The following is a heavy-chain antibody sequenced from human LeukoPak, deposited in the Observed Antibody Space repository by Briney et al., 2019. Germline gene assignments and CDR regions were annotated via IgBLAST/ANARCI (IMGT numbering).Heavy chain of an antibody. CDR1: GGSISSGGYY. CDR2: IYYSGST. Sequence: SETLSLTCTVSGGSISSGGYYWSWIRQHPGKGLEWIGYIYYSGSTYYNPSLKSRVTISVDTSKNQFSLRLSSVTAADSAVYYCARSDSSAYYFDYWGQGTLVTVSS. V-gene: IGHV4-31*03. J-gene: IGHJ4*02. D-gene: IGHD3-22*01. CDR3: ARSDSSAYYFDY.